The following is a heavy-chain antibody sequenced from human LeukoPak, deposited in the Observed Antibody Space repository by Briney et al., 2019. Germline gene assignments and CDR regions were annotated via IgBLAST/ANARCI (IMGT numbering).Heavy chain of an antibody. Sequence: GGSLRLSCAASGFTFSNHWMHWVRQAPGKGLMWVSRINRGGSRTDYADSVKGRFTISRDDAKNTLYLQLNSLRAEDTAVYFCARGGSDTAMAHDFWGQGTLVTVSS. J-gene: IGHJ4*02. CDR3: ARGGSDTAMAHDF. D-gene: IGHD5-18*01. V-gene: IGHV3-74*01. CDR1: GFTFSNHW. CDR2: INRGGSRT.